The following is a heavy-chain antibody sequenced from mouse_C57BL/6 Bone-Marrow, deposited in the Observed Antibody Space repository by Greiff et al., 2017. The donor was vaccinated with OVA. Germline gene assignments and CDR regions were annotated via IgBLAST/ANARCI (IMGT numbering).Heavy chain of an antibody. CDR3: ARSSSYPYYAMDY. CDR1: GYTFTSYW. Sequence: VQLQQPGTELVKPGASVKLSCKASGYTFTSYWMHWVKQRPGQGLEWIGNINPSNGGTNYNEKVKSKATLTVDKSSSTAYMQLSSLTSEDSAVYYCARSSSYPYYAMDYWGQGTSVTVSS. V-gene: IGHV1-53*01. CDR2: INPSNGGT. J-gene: IGHJ4*01. D-gene: IGHD1-1*01.